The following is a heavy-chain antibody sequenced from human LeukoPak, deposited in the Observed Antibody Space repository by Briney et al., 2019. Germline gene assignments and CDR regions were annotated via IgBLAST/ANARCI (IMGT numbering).Heavy chain of an antibody. CDR1: GGTFTSYA. D-gene: IGHD4-17*01. V-gene: IGHV7-4-1*02. CDR3: ASGGFDGGYNY. CDR2: INTNTGNP. J-gene: IGHJ4*02. Sequence: ASVKVSCKASGGTFTSYAMSWVRHAPGQGLEWMGWINTNTGNPTYAQGFTGRFVFSLDTSVSTAYLQISSLKAEDTAVYYCASGGFDGGYNYWGQGTLVTVSS.